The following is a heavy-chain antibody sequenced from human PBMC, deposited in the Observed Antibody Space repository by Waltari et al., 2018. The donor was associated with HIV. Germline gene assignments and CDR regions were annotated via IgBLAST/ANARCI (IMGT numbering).Heavy chain of an antibody. CDR3: ATSRGGLADY. D-gene: IGHD6-19*01. CDR2: IRQDGIEK. Sequence: EVRLVESGGTLVQPGGSLRLYCAASGLNFKNYWMSWVRQAAGKRLEWVANIRQDGIEKYYADSVRCRFSIHRDNANNTLVQQMNNVRVEDSAAYYCATSRGGLADYWGRGALVTVST. CDR1: GLNFKNYW. J-gene: IGHJ4*02. V-gene: IGHV3-7*01.